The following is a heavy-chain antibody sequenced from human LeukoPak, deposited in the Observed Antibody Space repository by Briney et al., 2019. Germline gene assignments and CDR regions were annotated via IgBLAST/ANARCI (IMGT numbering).Heavy chain of an antibody. J-gene: IGHJ4*02. CDR1: GFTFSSYG. Sequence: PGGSLRLSCAASGFTFSSYGMHWVRQAPGKGLEWVAVIWYDGSNKYYADSVKGRFTISRDNSKNTLYLQMNSLRAEDTAVYYCAKAPGLRYFDWSIDYWGQGTLVTVSS. V-gene: IGHV3-33*06. D-gene: IGHD3-9*01. CDR3: AKAPGLRYFDWSIDY. CDR2: IWYDGSNK.